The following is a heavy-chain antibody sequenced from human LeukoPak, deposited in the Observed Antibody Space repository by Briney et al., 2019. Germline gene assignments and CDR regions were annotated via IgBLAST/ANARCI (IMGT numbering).Heavy chain of an antibody. CDR3: TRGSETYHGNDY. J-gene: IGHJ4*02. V-gene: IGHV1-2*06. Sequence: GASVKVSCKASGYTFTGYYMHWVRQAPGQGLEWMGRINPNNGATNYAQKLQGRVTITGDTSISTAYMELSSLRSDDTAVYYCTRGSETYHGNDYRGQGTLVTVSS. CDR1: GYTFTGYY. D-gene: IGHD3-3*01. CDR2: INPNNGAT.